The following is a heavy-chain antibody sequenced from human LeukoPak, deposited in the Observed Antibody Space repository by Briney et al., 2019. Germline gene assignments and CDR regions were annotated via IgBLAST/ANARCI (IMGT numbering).Heavy chain of an antibody. J-gene: IGHJ6*02. V-gene: IGHV4-59*01. Sequence: PSETLSLTCNVSGGSISSSYWSWIRQPPGKGLEWIGHIYYSGSTNFNPSLKSRVTLSLDTSKNQFSLKLISVTAADTAVYYCARGAGKYYFHGMDVWGQGTTVTVSS. CDR1: GGSISSSY. CDR3: ARGAGKYYFHGMDV. CDR2: IYYSGST.